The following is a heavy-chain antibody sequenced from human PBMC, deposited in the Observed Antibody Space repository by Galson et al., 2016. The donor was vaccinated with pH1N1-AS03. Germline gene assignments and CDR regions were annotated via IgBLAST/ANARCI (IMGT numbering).Heavy chain of an antibody. CDR3: AKSPGYCSAGSCSDQGYFDY. CDR1: GFTFTTYW. V-gene: IGHV3-74*01. Sequence: SLRLSCAASGFTFTTYWMHWVRQAPGRGLVWVSIINNEGTSTRDTDSVRGRFFISRDNAKNTVYLQMNSLRGGDTALYYCAKSPGYCSAGSCSDQGYFDYWGQGTLVTVSS. D-gene: IGHD2-15*01. J-gene: IGHJ4*02. CDR2: INNEGTST.